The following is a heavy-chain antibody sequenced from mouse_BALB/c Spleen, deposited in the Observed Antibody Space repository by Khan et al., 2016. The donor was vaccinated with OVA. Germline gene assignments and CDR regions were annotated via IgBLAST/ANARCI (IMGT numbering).Heavy chain of an antibody. D-gene: IGHD2-10*01. Sequence: PLQESGPGLVAPSQSLSITCTVSGFSLTGYGVNWVRQPPGKGLEWLGMIWGDGSTDYNSALKSRLNLSKDNSKSHVFLKMNSLQTDDTARYXCARAYDGNYREAMDYWGQGTSVTVSS. CDR2: IWGDGST. CDR3: ARAYDGNYREAMDY. V-gene: IGHV2-6-7*01. CDR1: GFSLTGYG. J-gene: IGHJ4*01.